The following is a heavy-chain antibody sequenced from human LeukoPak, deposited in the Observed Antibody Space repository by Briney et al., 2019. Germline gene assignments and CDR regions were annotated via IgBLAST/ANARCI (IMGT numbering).Heavy chain of an antibody. D-gene: IGHD3-10*01. CDR3: VKAGYYYGSGTTD. CDR1: GFTFSSYA. J-gene: IGHJ4*02. V-gene: IGHV3-64D*06. Sequence: GGSLRLSCSASGFTFSSYAMHWVRQAPGKGLEYVSAISSNGGSTYYADSVKGRFTISRDNSKNTLYLQMSSLRAEDTAVYYCVKAGYYYGSGTTDWGQGTLVTVSS. CDR2: ISSNGGST.